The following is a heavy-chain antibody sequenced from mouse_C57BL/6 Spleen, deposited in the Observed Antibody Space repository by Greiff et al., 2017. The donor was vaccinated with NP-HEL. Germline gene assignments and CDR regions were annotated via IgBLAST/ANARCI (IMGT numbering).Heavy chain of an antibody. Sequence: VQLQQSGPELVKPGASVKIPCKASGYTFTDYNMDWVKQSHGKSLEWIGDINPNNGGTIYNQKFKGKATLTVDKSSSTAYMELRSLTSEDTAVYYCALYDYDGSFAYWGQGTLVTVSA. V-gene: IGHV1-18*01. CDR2: INPNNGGT. D-gene: IGHD2-4*01. CDR1: GYTFTDYN. CDR3: ALYDYDGSFAY. J-gene: IGHJ3*01.